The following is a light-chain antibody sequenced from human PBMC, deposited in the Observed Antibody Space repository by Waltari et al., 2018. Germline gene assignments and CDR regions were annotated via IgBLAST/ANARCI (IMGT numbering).Light chain of an antibody. Sequence: AIQMTQSPSPLSASVGDRGTITCRASQGIRNDLGWYQQKPGRAPKLLIYAASSLHSGVPSRFSGSGSGTDFTLTISSLQPEDFATYYCLQDYNYPRTFGQGTKVEI. CDR1: QGIRND. CDR2: AAS. CDR3: LQDYNYPRT. V-gene: IGKV1-6*01. J-gene: IGKJ1*01.